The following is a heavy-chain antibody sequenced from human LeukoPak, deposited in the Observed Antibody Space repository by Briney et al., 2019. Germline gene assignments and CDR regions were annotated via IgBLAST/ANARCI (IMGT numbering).Heavy chain of an antibody. V-gene: IGHV4-59*01. CDR3: ASRIGSRLDY. CDR2: IYYTGST. CDR1: GGSISSYY. J-gene: IGHJ4*02. D-gene: IGHD3-16*01. Sequence: SETLSLTCTVSGGSISSYYWSWIRQPPGKGLEWIGYIYYTGSTNYNPSLESRVTISVDTSKNQFSLRLSSVTAADTAVYYCASRIGSRLDYWGQGTLVTVSS.